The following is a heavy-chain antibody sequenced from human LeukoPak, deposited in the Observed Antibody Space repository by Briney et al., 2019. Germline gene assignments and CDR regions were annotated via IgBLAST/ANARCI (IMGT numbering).Heavy chain of an antibody. CDR1: GFTFSSYA. CDR3: AKDGKYSYGLKYYYYYMDV. D-gene: IGHD5-18*01. V-gene: IGHV3-30*04. J-gene: IGHJ6*03. CDR2: ISYDGSNK. Sequence: GRSLRLSCAASGFTFSSYAMHWVRQAPGKRLEWVTVISYDGSNKYYADSVKGRFTISRDNSKNTLYLQMNSLRAEDTAVYYCAKDGKYSYGLKYYYYYMDVWGKGTTVTVSS.